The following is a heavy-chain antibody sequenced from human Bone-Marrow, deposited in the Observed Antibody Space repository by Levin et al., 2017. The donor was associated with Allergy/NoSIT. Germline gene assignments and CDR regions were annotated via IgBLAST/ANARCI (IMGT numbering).Heavy chain of an antibody. J-gene: IGHJ4*02. Sequence: GESLKISCAVSGFTVSNNYMSWVRQAPGKGLEWVSIIYSGGGTFYADSVKARFTISRDNSKNTVYLQMNSLRAEDTAAYYFARLDFHYGSYYWGQGTLVTVSS. CDR3: ARLDFHYGSYY. CDR1: GFTVSNNY. D-gene: IGHD3-10*01. V-gene: IGHV3-66*04. CDR2: IYSGGGT.